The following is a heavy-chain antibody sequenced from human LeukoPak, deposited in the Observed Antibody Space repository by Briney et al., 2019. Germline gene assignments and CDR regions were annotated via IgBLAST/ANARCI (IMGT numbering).Heavy chain of an antibody. D-gene: IGHD6-13*01. Sequence: GGSLRLSCAASGFTFSSYAMSWVRQAPGKGLEWVSVIYSGGSTYYADSVKGRFTISRDNSKNTLYLQMNSLRAEDTAVYYCARDYPIAAAGTAGDYWGQGTLVTVSS. CDR2: IYSGGST. CDR1: GFTFSSYA. CDR3: ARDYPIAAAGTAGDY. J-gene: IGHJ4*02. V-gene: IGHV3-66*01.